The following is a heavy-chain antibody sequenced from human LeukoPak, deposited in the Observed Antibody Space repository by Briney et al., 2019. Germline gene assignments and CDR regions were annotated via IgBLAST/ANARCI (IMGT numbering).Heavy chain of an antibody. J-gene: IGHJ3*02. Sequence: SETLSLTCAVSGGSISSSNWWSWVRQPPGKGLEWIGEIYHSGSTNYNPSLKSRVTISVDKSKNQFSLKLSSVTAADTAVYYCARSSDDSSGYYAFDIWGQGTMVTVSS. V-gene: IGHV4-4*02. D-gene: IGHD3-22*01. CDR3: ARSSDDSSGYYAFDI. CDR1: GGSISSSNW. CDR2: IYHSGST.